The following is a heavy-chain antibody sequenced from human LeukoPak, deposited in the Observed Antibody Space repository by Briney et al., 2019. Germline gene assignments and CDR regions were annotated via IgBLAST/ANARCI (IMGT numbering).Heavy chain of an antibody. CDR3: ASGKNYYDSSGPPTDY. CDR1: GGTCSSYA. CDR2: IIPIFGTA. D-gene: IGHD3-22*01. Sequence: ASVKVSCKASGGTCSSYAISWVRQAPGQGLEWMGGIIPIFGTANYAQKFQGRVTITTDESTSTAYMELSSLRSEDTAVYYCASGKNYYDSSGPPTDYWGQGTLVTVSS. J-gene: IGHJ4*02. V-gene: IGHV1-69*05.